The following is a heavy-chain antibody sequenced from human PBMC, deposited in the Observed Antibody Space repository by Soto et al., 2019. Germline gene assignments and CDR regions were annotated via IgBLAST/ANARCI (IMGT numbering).Heavy chain of an antibody. V-gene: IGHV3-7*01. D-gene: IGHD6-6*01. CDR3: ARDWGSSSAGGWFDP. J-gene: IGHJ5*02. CDR2: IKQDGSEK. Sequence: EVQLVESGRGLVQPGVSLRLSCAASGFTFSSYWMSWVLQAPGKGLEWLANIKQDGSEKYYVDAVKGRITISRDNAKNSLYLQMNSLRAEDTAVYYCARDWGSSSAGGWFDPWGHGKLVTVSS. CDR1: GFTFSSYW.